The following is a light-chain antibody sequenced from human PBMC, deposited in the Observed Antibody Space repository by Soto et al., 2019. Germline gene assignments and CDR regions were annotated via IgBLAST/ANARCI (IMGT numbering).Light chain of an antibody. J-gene: IGKJ5*01. Sequence: EIVMTQSPATLSVSLGERATLSCRASQSITNNLAWYQQKPGQAPSLLIYGASTRATGIPARFSGSGSGTEFTLTITSLHSEDFAVYYCQQYNNWPPITFGQGTRLEIK. CDR1: QSITNN. V-gene: IGKV3-15*01. CDR2: GAS. CDR3: QQYNNWPPIT.